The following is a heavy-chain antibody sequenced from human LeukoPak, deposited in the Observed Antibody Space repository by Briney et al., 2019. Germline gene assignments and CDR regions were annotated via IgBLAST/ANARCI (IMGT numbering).Heavy chain of an antibody. CDR1: GFTFGSFA. Sequence: GGSLRLSCAASGFTFGSFAMHWVRQAPGKGLEWVAVISYDGSNKYFADSVKGRFTISRDNSKNTLYLQMNSLRAEDTAVYYCAKGEIEMATIFPFDYWGQGTLVTVSS. CDR2: ISYDGSNK. V-gene: IGHV3-30*04. D-gene: IGHD5-24*01. CDR3: AKGEIEMATIFPFDY. J-gene: IGHJ4*02.